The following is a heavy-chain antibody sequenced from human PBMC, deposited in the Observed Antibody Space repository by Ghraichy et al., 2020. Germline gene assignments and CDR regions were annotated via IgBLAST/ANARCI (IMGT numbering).Heavy chain of an antibody. J-gene: IGHJ6*02. CDR2: IYHHGST. D-gene: IGHD2-2*01. CDR3: ARFTAAAVSYYYCLDV. CDR1: GGSISSSNW. V-gene: IGHV4-4*02. Sequence: SETLSLTCAVSGGSISSSNWWSWVRQPPGKGLEWIGEIYHHGSTNYNPSLKSRVTISVDKSKNQFSLKLTSVTAADTAVYYCARFTAAAVSYYYCLDVWGQGTTVTVAS.